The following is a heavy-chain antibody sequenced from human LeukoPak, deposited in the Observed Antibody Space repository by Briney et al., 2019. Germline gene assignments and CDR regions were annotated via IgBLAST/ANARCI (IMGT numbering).Heavy chain of an antibody. J-gene: IGHJ4*02. D-gene: IGHD5-12*01. CDR1: GFTFSSYA. V-gene: IGHV3-23*01. CDR2: IIGSGSST. CDR3: AKGSNRGVATIDY. Sequence: GGSLRLSCAASGFTFSSYAMSWVRQAPGKGLEWVSAIIGSGSSTYYADSVKGRFTISRDNSKNTLFLQMNSLRAEDTAVYYCAKGSNRGVATIDYWGQGTLVTVSS.